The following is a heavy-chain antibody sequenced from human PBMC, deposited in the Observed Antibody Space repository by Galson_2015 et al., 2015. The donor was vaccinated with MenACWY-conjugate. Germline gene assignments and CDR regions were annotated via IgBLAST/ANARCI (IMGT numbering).Heavy chain of an antibody. D-gene: IGHD1-26*01. J-gene: IGHJ4*02. CDR1: GFTFNTYW. Sequence: SLRLSCAASGFTFNTYWMHRVRQAPGKGLVWVSRINPGGSSTTYADSVKDRFTISRDNAKNTLYLQMNSLRPEDTAVFYCAKTRGASFYFDSWGQGTLVTVSS. CDR3: AKTRGASFYFDS. V-gene: IGHV3-74*01. CDR2: INPGGSST.